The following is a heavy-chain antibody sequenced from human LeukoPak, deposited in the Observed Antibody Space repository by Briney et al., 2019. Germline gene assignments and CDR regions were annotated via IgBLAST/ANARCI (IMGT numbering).Heavy chain of an antibody. D-gene: IGHD3-22*01. CDR3: ASAYYYDSSGLDY. V-gene: IGHV4-30-4*01. Sequence: SQTLSLTCTVSGVSISSGDYYWSWIRQPPGKGLEWIGYIYYSGSTYYNPSLKSRVTISVDTSKNQFSLKLSSVTAADTAVYYCASAYYYDSSGLDYWGQGTLVTVSS. J-gene: IGHJ4*02. CDR2: IYYSGST. CDR1: GVSISSGDYY.